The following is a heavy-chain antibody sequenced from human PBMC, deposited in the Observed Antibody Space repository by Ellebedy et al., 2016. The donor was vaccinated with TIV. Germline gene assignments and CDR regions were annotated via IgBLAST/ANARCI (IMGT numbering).Heavy chain of an antibody. D-gene: IGHD3-22*01. V-gene: IGHV5-10-1*01. CDR2: IDPSDSYT. J-gene: IGHJ3*02. Sequence: GGSLRLSXKGSGYSFTSYWISWVRQMPGKGLEWMGRIDPSDSYTNYSPSFQGHVTISADKSISTAYLQWSSLKASDTAMYYCARQGGYYYDSSGYPEGAFDIWGQGTMVTVSS. CDR1: GYSFTSYW. CDR3: ARQGGYYYDSSGYPEGAFDI.